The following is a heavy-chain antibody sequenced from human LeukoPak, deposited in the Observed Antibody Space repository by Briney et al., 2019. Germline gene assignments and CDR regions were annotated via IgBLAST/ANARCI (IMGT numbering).Heavy chain of an antibody. CDR2: INHSGST. J-gene: IGHJ4*02. D-gene: IGHD3-10*01. Sequence: SETLSLTCAVYGGSFSGYYWSWIRQPPGKGLEWIGEINHSGSTNYNPSLKNRVTISVDTSKNQFSLKLSSVTAADTAVYYCATTNVLLWFGELSKTAYFDYWGQGTLVTVSS. V-gene: IGHV4-34*01. CDR3: ATTNVLLWFGELSKTAYFDY. CDR1: GGSFSGYY.